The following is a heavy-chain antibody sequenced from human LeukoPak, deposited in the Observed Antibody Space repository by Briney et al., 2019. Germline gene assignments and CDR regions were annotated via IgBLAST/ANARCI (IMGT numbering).Heavy chain of an antibody. Sequence: GGSLRLSCAASGFTFSSDAMSWVRQVPGKGLEWVSAISGSGGSTYYADSVKGRFTISRDNSKNTLYLQMNSLRAEDTAVYYCAKRRHCSGGSCYSHYFDYWGQGTLVTVSS. CDR2: ISGSGGST. CDR3: AKRRHCSGGSCYSHYFDY. J-gene: IGHJ4*02. CDR1: GFTFSSDA. D-gene: IGHD2-15*01. V-gene: IGHV3-23*01.